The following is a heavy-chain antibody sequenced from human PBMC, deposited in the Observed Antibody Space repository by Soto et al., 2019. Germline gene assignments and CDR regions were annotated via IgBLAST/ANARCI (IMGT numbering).Heavy chain of an antibody. V-gene: IGHV4-4*07. D-gene: IGHD2-2*01. CDR3: ARLAVPAAVSAWFDP. CDR2: IYISGST. CDR1: GDSINNYY. J-gene: IGHJ5*02. Sequence: SETLSLTCTVSGDSINNYYWTWIRQPAGKGLEWIGRIYISGSTDYNPSLKSRVTMSLDTSKNQFSLKLTSVTAADTAVYYCARLAVPAAVSAWFDPWGQGTLVTVS.